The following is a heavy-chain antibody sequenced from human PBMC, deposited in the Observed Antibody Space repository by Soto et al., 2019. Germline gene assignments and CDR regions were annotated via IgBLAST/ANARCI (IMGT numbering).Heavy chain of an antibody. Sequence: SETLSLTCAVSGYSISSGYYWGWIRQPPGKGLEWIGSIFQTGSTYYNPSLKSRVTISLDTSKNQFSLNLNSVTAADTAVYYCVRDRRNNYVYYFGMDVWGQGTTVTVS. J-gene: IGHJ6*02. CDR2: IFQTGST. V-gene: IGHV4-38-2*02. CDR3: VRDRRNNYVYYFGMDV. CDR1: GYSISSGYY.